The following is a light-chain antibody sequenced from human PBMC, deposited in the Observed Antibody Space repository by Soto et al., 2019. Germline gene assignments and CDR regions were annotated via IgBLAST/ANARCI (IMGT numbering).Light chain of an antibody. J-gene: IGKJ5*01. V-gene: IGKV3-15*01. CDR3: HQYNNWPIL. CDR2: GAS. CDR1: QSVSSN. Sequence: EIVMTQSPATLSVSPGERATLSCRASQSVSSNLAWYQQKPGQAPRLLIYGASTRATGIPARFSGSGSGTEFTLTLSSLQSEDFAVYYCHQYNNWPILFGQGTRLEIK.